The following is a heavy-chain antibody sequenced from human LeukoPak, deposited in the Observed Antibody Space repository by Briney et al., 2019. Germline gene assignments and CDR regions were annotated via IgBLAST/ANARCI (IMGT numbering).Heavy chain of an antibody. V-gene: IGHV4-61*08. D-gene: IGHD2-2*01. J-gene: IGHJ4*02. CDR2: IYYSGST. CDR3: ARFGGCSSTSCYPPDLPDY. CDR1: GGSISSGGYY. Sequence: SETLSLTCTVSGGSISSGGYYWSWIRQHPGKGLEWIGYIYYSGSTNYNPSLKSRVTISVDTSKNQFSLKLSSVTAADTAVYYCARFGGCSSTSCYPPDLPDYWGQGTLVTVSS.